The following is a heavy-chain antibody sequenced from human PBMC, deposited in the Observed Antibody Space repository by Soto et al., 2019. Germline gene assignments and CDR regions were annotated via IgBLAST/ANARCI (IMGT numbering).Heavy chain of an antibody. CDR3: ARTYVTDVVVVPASKDYMDV. Sequence: QLQLQESGPGLVKPSETLSLTCTVSGGSISSSSSSWGWIRQPPGKGLEWLGIISYSGSTYYSPSLKSRVTISVDASKNLVSLKLSAVTAADTAVYYCARTYVTDVVVVPASKDYMDVWGKGTTVTVSS. J-gene: IGHJ6*03. V-gene: IGHV4-39*01. D-gene: IGHD2-2*01. CDR2: ISYSGST. CDR1: GGSISSSSSS.